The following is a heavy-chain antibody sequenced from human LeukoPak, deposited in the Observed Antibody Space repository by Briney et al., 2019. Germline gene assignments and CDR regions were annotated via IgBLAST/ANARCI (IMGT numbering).Heavy chain of an antibody. CDR1: GFTFSSYW. CDR3: ATGYCSGERCTNWFDP. CDR2: INSDGSST. D-gene: IGHD2-15*01. J-gene: IGHJ5*02. V-gene: IGHV3-74*03. Sequence: GGSLRLSCAASGFTFSSYWMHWVRQAPGKGLVWVSRINSDGSSTKYADSVKGRFIVSRDNAKNSLYLQMSSLTAEDTAVYYCATGYCSGERCTNWFDPWGQGTLVTVSS.